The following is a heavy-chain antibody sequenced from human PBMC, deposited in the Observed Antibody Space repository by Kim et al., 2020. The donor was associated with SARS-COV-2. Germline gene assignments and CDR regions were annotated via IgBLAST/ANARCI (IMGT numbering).Heavy chain of an antibody. CDR3: ARDLAVGATTATGMDV. D-gene: IGHD1-26*01. J-gene: IGHJ6*02. Sequence: SVKGQFTISRDNSKNTLYLQMNSLRAEDTAVYYCARDLAVGATTATGMDVWGQGTTVTVSS. V-gene: IGHV3-30*14.